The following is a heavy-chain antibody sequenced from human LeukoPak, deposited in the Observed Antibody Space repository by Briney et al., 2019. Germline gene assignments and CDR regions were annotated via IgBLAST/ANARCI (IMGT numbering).Heavy chain of an antibody. CDR3: ARSGSGSYYRSGVMPLSFDY. D-gene: IGHD1-26*01. Sequence: SETLSLTCTVSGGSISSYYWSWIRQPPGKGLEWIGYIYYSGSTNYNPSLKSRVTISVDTSKNQFSLKLSSVTAADTAVYYCARSGSGSYYRSGVMPLSFDYWGQGTLVTVSS. CDR1: GGSISSYY. CDR2: IYYSGST. J-gene: IGHJ4*02. V-gene: IGHV4-59*01.